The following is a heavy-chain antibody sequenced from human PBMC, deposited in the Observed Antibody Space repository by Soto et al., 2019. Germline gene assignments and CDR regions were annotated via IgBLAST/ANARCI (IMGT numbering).Heavy chain of an antibody. J-gene: IGHJ4*02. Sequence: SVKVSCKASGGTFSSYTISWVRQAPGQGLEWMGRIIPILGIANYAQKFQGRVTITADKSTSTAYMELSSLRSEDTAVYYCARVWSSSWYHFLFDYSGQRTLVPVSS. CDR3: ARVWSSSWYHFLFDY. CDR2: IIPILGIA. V-gene: IGHV1-69*02. D-gene: IGHD6-13*01. CDR1: GGTFSSYT.